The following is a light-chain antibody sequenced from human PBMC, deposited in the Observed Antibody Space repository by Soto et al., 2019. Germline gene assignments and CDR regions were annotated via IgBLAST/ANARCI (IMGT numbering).Light chain of an antibody. CDR1: QSLVYSDGNTY. Sequence: DVVLTQSPLSLPVTLVHPASISCRSSQSLVYSDGNTYVNWVQQRPGRSPRRLIYDVSNRVSGVPDSFSGSESGTDFTLKITRVEGEDVGVYFCLQCTHRPPLTFGQGTRLEIK. J-gene: IGKJ5*01. CDR2: DVS. V-gene: IGKV2-30*01. CDR3: LQCTHRPPLT.